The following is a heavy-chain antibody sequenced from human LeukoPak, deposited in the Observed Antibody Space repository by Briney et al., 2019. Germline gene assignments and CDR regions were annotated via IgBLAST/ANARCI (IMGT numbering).Heavy chain of an antibody. CDR1: GGSISSYY. V-gene: IGHV4-34*01. CDR2: INHSGST. CDR3: ARVEVVAATGDAFDI. Sequence: SETLSLTCTVSGGSISSYYWSWIRQPPGKGLEWIGEINHSGSTNYNPSLKSRVTISVDTSKNQFSLKLNSVTAADTAVYYCARVEVVAATGDAFDIWGQGTMVTVSS. J-gene: IGHJ3*02. D-gene: IGHD2-15*01.